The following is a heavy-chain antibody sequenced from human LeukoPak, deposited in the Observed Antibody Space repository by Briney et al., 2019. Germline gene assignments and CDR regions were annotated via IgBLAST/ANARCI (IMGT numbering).Heavy chain of an antibody. Sequence: ASVKVSCKASGYTFTSYDINWVRQATGQGLELMGWMNPNSGNTGYAQKFQGRVTMTRNTSISTAYMELSSLRSEDTAVYYCAVRGNYYDSSVAFDIWGQGTMVTVSS. CDR3: AVRGNYYDSSVAFDI. CDR1: GYTFTSYD. D-gene: IGHD3-22*01. CDR2: MNPNSGNT. J-gene: IGHJ3*02. V-gene: IGHV1-8*01.